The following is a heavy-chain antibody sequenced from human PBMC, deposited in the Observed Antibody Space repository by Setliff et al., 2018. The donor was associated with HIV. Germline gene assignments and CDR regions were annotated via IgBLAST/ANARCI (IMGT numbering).Heavy chain of an antibody. D-gene: IGHD3-22*01. CDR2: VNRGRRT. CDR1: GGSFSDYY. J-gene: IGHJ4*02. CDR3: AREIPYSYGGRGHPL. V-gene: IGHV4-34*01. Sequence: SETLSLTCALYGGSFSDYYWSWIRQPPGMGLQWIGEVNRGRRTNYNSSLKSRVTISIDTSRNQFSLTVCSVTAADTAVYYCAREIPYSYGGRGHPLWGQGTLVTVSS.